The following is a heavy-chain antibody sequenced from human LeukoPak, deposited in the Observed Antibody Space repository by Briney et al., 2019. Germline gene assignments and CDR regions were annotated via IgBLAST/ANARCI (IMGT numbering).Heavy chain of an antibody. J-gene: IGHJ4*02. CDR3: AKDLAYYASGKQNY. CDR2: ISDIGVAS. Sequence: PGGSLRLSCAASGFTFTTYAMSWVRQAPGKGLEWVSAISDIGVASYYADSVKGRFTLSRDNSKNTLYLQMNSLRAEDTAVYYCAKDLAYYASGKQNYWGQGTLVTVSS. CDR1: GFTFTTYA. D-gene: IGHD3-10*01. V-gene: IGHV3-23*01.